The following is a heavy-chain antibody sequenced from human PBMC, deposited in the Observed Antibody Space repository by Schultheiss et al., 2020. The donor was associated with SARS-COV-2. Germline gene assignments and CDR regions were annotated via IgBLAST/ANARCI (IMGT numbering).Heavy chain of an antibody. Sequence: SETLSLTCTVSGGSISSSSYYWGWIRQPPGKGLEWIGSIYYSGSTYYNPSLKSRVTISVDTSKNQFSLKLSSVTAADTAVYYCARDLDSYGLDYWGQGTLVTVSS. V-gene: IGHV4-39*02. CDR3: ARDLDSYGLDY. CDR2: IYYSGST. J-gene: IGHJ4*02. CDR1: GGSISSSSYY. D-gene: IGHD5-18*01.